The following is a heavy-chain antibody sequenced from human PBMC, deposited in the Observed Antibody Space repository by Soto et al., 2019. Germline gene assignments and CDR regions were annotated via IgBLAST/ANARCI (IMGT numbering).Heavy chain of an antibody. V-gene: IGHV3-7*01. CDR3: ARGRDFWSGYQFDY. Sequence: GGSLRLSCAASGFTFSSYWMSWVRQAPGKGLEWVANIKQDGSEKYYVDSVKGRFTISRDNAKNSLYLQMNSLRAEDTAVYYCARGRDFWSGYQFDYWGQGTLVTVSS. D-gene: IGHD3-3*01. CDR2: IKQDGSEK. J-gene: IGHJ4*02. CDR1: GFTFSSYW.